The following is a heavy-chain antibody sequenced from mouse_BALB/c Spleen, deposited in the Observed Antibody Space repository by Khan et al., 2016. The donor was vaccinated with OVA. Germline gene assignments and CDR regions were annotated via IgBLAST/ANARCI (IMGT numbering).Heavy chain of an antibody. V-gene: IGHV9-3-1*01. CDR1: GYTFTNYG. J-gene: IGHJ1*01. Sequence: QIQLVQSGPELKKPGETVKISCKASGYTFTNYGMNWVKQAPGKGLKWMGWINTYTGEPTYADDFKGRFAFSLETSASTAYLQINNLKNEDTETYSCASGGYWYFDDWGAGTTVTVSS. D-gene: IGHD1-1*02. CDR2: INTYTGEP. CDR3: ASGGYWYFDD.